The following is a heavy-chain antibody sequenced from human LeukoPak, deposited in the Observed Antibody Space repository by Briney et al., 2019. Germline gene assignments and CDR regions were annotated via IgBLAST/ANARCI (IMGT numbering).Heavy chain of an antibody. CDR3: AKDSAFYYIDV. CDR2: IRYNGNNQ. V-gene: IGHV3-30*02. D-gene: IGHD3-10*01. J-gene: IGHJ6*03. Sequence: GGSLRFSCAASGFTFSNYGMHWVRQAPGKGLEWVAFIRYNGNNQYYADSVKGRFTISRDNSKNTLYLQMSSLKGDDTAVYYCAKDSAFYYIDVWGKGTTVIISS. CDR1: GFTFSNYG.